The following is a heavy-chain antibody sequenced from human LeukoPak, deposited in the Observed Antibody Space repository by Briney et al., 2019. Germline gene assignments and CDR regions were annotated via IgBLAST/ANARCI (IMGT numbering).Heavy chain of an antibody. Sequence: PSETLSLTCTVSGGSISSSSYYWGWIRQPPGKGLEWIGSIYCSGSTYYNPSLKSRITISMDTSKNQFSLKLSSVTAADTAVYYCARQTGTPSEEFDYWGQGTLVTVSS. CDR1: GGSISSSSYY. J-gene: IGHJ4*02. CDR2: IYCSGST. CDR3: ARQTGTPSEEFDY. V-gene: IGHV4-39*01. D-gene: IGHD1-7*01.